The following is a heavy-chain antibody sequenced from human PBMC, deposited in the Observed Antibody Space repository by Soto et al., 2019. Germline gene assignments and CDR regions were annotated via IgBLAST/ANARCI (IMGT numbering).Heavy chain of an antibody. CDR1: GYPFNNYF. J-gene: IGHJ5*02. CDR2: ITPSSGST. D-gene: IGHD1-7*01. CDR3: ARDLVPIWNYVVVAPGAQHWFDP. Sequence: QVQLVQSGAEVRKPGASVKVSCKASGYPFNNYFMHWVRQAPAQGLEWMGVITPSSGSTTYAQRYQGRLHRTRETSTSTVYMELRSLRAEDTAVYFCARDLVPIWNYVVVAPGAQHWFDPWGQGTLVTVSS. V-gene: IGHV1-46*02.